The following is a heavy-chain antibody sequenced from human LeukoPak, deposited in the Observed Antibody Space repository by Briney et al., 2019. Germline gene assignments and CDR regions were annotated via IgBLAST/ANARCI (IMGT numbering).Heavy chain of an antibody. CDR1: GFIFSTSW. CDR3: ARALIVVVVAATPDY. CDR2: INLDGSEK. V-gene: IGHV3-7*01. Sequence: LSGGSLRLSCTASGFIFSTSWMTWVRQAPGKGLEWVANINLDGSEKYYVDSVKGRFTISRDNAKNSLYLQMNSLRAEDTAVYYCARALIVVVVAATPDYWGQGTLVTVSS. D-gene: IGHD2-15*01. J-gene: IGHJ4*02.